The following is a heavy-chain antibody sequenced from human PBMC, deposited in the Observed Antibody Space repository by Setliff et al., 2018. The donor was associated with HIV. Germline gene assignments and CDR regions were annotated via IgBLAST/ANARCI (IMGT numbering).Heavy chain of an antibody. Sequence: GGSLRLSCAASGFTFSNYGVHWVRQAPGKGLEWVASIKYDGSDKYYADSVKGRFTISRDNSKNTLYLQMNSLRAEDAAFYYCAREAYDVLTPHAHIDYWGQGVLVTVSS. V-gene: IGHV3-30*02. CDR2: IKYDGSDK. CDR1: GFTFSNYG. D-gene: IGHD3-9*01. CDR3: AREAYDVLTPHAHIDY. J-gene: IGHJ4*02.